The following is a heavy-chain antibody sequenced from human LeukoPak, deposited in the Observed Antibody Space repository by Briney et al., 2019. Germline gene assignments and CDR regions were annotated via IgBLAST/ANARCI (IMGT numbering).Heavy chain of an antibody. CDR2: ISSSSSTI. CDR1: GFTFSSYS. V-gene: IGHV3-48*04. J-gene: IGHJ3*02. Sequence: PGGSLRLSCAASGFTFSSYSMNWVRQAPGKGLEWVSYISSSSSTIYYADSVKGRFTISRDNAKNSLYLQMNSLRAEDTAVYYCAREGAQNAFDIWGQGTMVTVSS. CDR3: AREGAQNAFDI. D-gene: IGHD3-16*01.